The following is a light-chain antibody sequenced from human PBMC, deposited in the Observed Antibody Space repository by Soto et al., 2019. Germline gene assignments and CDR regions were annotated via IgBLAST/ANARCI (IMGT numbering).Light chain of an antibody. J-gene: IGLJ1*01. CDR1: NSDVGGYNY. Sequence: QSALTQPASVSGSPGQSITISCTGTNSDVGGYNYVSWYQQHVGKAPKLMIYEVTNRPSGVSNRFSGSKSGNTASLTISGLQAEDEADYYCSSFTSSSTLPYVFGTGTKLTVL. CDR3: SSFTSSSTLPYV. V-gene: IGLV2-14*01. CDR2: EVT.